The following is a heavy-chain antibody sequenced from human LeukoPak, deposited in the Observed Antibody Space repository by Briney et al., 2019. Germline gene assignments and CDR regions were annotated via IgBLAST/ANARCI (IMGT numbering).Heavy chain of an antibody. CDR3: ARGLGSSGWRASVYYYYYGMDV. Sequence: EASVKVSCKASGYTITSYDINWVRQATGQGLEWMGWMNPNSGNTGYAQKFQGRVTMTRNTSISTAYMELSSLRSEGTAVYYCARGLGSSGWRASVYYYYYGMDVWGQGTTVTVSS. J-gene: IGHJ6*02. CDR2: MNPNSGNT. CDR1: GYTITSYD. D-gene: IGHD6-19*01. V-gene: IGHV1-8*01.